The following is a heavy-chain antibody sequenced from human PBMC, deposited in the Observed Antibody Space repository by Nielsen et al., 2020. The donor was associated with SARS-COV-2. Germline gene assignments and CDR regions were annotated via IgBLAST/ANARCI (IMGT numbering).Heavy chain of an antibody. Sequence: GGSLRLSCAASGFTFSSYSMNWVRQAPGKGLEWVSSISSSSSYIYYADSVKGRFTISRDNAKNSLYLQMNSLRAEDTAVYYCARGKWFGESRDYWGQGTLVTVSS. CDR1: GFTFSSYS. CDR2: ISSSSSYI. V-gene: IGHV3-21*01. J-gene: IGHJ4*02. D-gene: IGHD3-10*01. CDR3: ARGKWFGESRDY.